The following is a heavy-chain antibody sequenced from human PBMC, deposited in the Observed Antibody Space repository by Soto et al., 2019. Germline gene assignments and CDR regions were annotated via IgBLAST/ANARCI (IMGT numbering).Heavy chain of an antibody. V-gene: IGHV3-48*03. Sequence: PGGSLRLSCAASGFTFSSYEMNWVRQAPGKGLEWVSYISSSGSTIYYADSVKGRFTISRDNAKNSLYLQMNSLRAEDTAAYYCASSYCSSTSCYFGDDWFDPWGQGTLVTVSS. CDR2: ISSSGSTI. D-gene: IGHD2-2*01. CDR1: GFTFSSYE. CDR3: ASSYCSSTSCYFGDDWFDP. J-gene: IGHJ5*02.